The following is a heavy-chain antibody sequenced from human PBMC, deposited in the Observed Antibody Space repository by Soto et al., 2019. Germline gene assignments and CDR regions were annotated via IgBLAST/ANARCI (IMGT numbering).Heavy chain of an antibody. D-gene: IGHD3-3*01. V-gene: IGHV4-59*01. Sequence: SETLSITCTASGCSSSNYYLSGIRQPPGNALEWIGYMHYSGSTNYYNPSLKSRVTISIDTSKNQFSLKLSSVTAADTAVYYCARAVNDFCSGFSYCFDYWGQGTLVTVSS. CDR2: MHYSGST. CDR1: GCSSSNYY. CDR3: ARAVNDFCSGFSYCFDY. J-gene: IGHJ4*02.